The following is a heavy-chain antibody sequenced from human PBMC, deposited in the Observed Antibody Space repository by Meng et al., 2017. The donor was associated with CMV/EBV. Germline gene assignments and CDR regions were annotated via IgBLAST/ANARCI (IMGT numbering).Heavy chain of an antibody. J-gene: IGHJ6*02. CDR1: GFTFSSYW. V-gene: IGHV3-7*01. CDR3: WAFWSGYYAIGTGGMDV. D-gene: IGHD3-3*01. CDR2: INQDGSEK. Sequence: GESLKISCAASGFTFSSYWMSWVRQAPGKGLEWVANINQDGSEKNYVDSVKGRFTIPRDNAKNSLYLQMNSLRAEDTAVYYCWAFWSGYYAIGTGGMDVWGQGTTVTVSS.